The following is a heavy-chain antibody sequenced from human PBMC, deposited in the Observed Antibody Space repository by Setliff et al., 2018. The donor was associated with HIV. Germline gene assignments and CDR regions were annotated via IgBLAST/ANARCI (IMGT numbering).Heavy chain of an antibody. CDR2: IIPIFGTP. Sequence: GASVKVSCKASGGTLSIYTINWVRQAPGQGLEWMGGIIPIFGTPNFAPKFQGRVTITADESTKTAYMELSSLRSEDTAVYYCLRRATAAEVFDYWGQGTLVTVSS. CDR1: GGTLSIYT. J-gene: IGHJ4*02. D-gene: IGHD6-13*01. CDR3: LRRATAAEVFDY. V-gene: IGHV1-69*13.